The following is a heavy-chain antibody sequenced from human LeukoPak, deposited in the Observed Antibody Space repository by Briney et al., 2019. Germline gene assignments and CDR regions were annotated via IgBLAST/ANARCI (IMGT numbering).Heavy chain of an antibody. D-gene: IGHD2-15*01. J-gene: IGHJ3*02. CDR3: ARGGNSGGSLRSPFDI. CDR2: LDVGGST. V-gene: IGHV3-53*01. CDR1: GLSVSGNY. Sequence: GGSLRLSCAASGLSVSGNYMSWVRQPPGKGPEWVSVLDVGGSTYYADSVKGRFTISRDKSKNTLYLQINSLRAEDTAVYYCARGGNSGGSLRSPFDIWGRGKMVTVSS.